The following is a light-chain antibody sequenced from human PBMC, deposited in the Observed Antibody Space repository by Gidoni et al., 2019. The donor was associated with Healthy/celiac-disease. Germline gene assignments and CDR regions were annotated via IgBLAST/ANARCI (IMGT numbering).Light chain of an antibody. V-gene: IGKV1-33*01. CDR3: QQYGNHPLT. CDR2: DAS. Sequence: DFQITQSPSSLSASVGDRVTITCQASQDISNFLNWYQQKPGKAPKLLIYDASNLETGVPSSFSGSGSGTDFTFTISSLQPEDVATYYCQQYGNHPLTFGGGTKVEI. CDR1: QDISNF. J-gene: IGKJ4*02.